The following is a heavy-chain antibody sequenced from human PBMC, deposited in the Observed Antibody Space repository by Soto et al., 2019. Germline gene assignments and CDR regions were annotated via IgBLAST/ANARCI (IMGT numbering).Heavy chain of an antibody. CDR2: IYYSGST. CDR1: GGSISSSSYY. V-gene: IGHV4-39*07. J-gene: IGHJ4*02. Sequence: SETLSLTCTVSGGSISSSSYYWGWIRQPPGKGLEWIGSIYYSGSTNYNPSLKSRVTISVDKSKNQFSLKLSSVTAADTAVYYCARAVGGVRFLDYRGQGTLVTVSS. CDR3: ARAVGGVRFLDY. D-gene: IGHD3-3*01.